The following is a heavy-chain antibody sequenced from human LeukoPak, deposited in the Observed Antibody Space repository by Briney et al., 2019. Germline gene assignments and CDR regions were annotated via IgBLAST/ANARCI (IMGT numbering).Heavy chain of an antibody. CDR2: IYSGGST. V-gene: IGHV3-53*01. CDR3: ARSYSDINWFDP. D-gene: IGHD4-17*01. CDR1: GFTVSSNY. J-gene: IGHJ5*02. Sequence: PGGSLRLSCAASGFTVSSNYMSWVRQAPGKGLEWVSVIYSGGSTYYADSVKGRFTISRDNSKNTLYLQMNSLRAEDTAVYYCARSYSDINWFDPWGQGTLVTVSS.